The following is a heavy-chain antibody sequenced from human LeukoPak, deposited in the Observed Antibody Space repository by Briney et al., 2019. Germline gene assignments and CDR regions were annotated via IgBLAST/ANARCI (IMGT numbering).Heavy chain of an antibody. J-gene: IGHJ4*02. V-gene: IGHV3-30*01. CDR3: GEGWYSSSSRPLDY. CDR1: GFTLRSYA. CDR2: ISYDGSNK. Sequence: RGSLRLSRVASGFTLRSYAMHWVRQAPGKERECVAVISYDGSNKYYADSVKGRFTISRDNSKNTLYLQMNSLRAEDTAVYYCGEGWYSSSSRPLDYWGQGTLVTVSS. D-gene: IGHD6-6*01.